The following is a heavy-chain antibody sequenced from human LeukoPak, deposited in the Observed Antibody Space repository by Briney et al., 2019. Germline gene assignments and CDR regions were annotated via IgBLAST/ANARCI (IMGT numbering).Heavy chain of an antibody. D-gene: IGHD6-13*01. CDR3: AKDIAAAGTGYYFDY. V-gene: IGHV3-43D*03. CDR1: GFTFDDYA. J-gene: IGHJ4*02. Sequence: GGSLRLSCAASGFTFDDYAMHWVRQAPGKGLEWVSLISWDGGSTYYADSVKGRFTISRDNSKNSLYLQMSSLRAEDTALYYCAKDIAAAGTGYYFDYWGQGTLVTVSS. CDR2: ISWDGGST.